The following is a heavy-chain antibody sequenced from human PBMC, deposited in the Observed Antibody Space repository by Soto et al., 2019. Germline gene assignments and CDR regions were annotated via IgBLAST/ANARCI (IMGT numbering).Heavy chain of an antibody. J-gene: IGHJ6*02. Sequence: SETLSLTCAVSGESFSNHYWTWIRQSPGKGLEWVGEINYSGSTRYNSSLGSRVTISVDTSTKQFSLMVTSVTAEDTAVYYCARGVVSRDVGLAYGMDVWGQGTTVTVSS. CDR3: ARGVVSRDVGLAYGMDV. D-gene: IGHD3-22*01. V-gene: IGHV4-34*01. CDR2: INYSGST. CDR1: GESFSNHY.